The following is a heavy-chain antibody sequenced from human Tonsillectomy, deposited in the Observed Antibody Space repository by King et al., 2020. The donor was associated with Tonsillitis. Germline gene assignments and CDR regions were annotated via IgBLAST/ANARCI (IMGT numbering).Heavy chain of an antibody. D-gene: IGHD2-21*02. Sequence: VQLVQSGAEVKKPGASVKVSCKASGYTFTSYYMHWVRQAPGQGLEWMGIINPSGGSTSYAQKFQGRVTMTRDTSTSTVYMELSSLRSEDTAVYYCARGGIVAVTAIGHFDYWGQGTLVTVSS. CDR2: INPSGGST. CDR1: GYTFTSYY. CDR3: ARGGIVAVTAIGHFDY. V-gene: IGHV1-46*01. J-gene: IGHJ4*02.